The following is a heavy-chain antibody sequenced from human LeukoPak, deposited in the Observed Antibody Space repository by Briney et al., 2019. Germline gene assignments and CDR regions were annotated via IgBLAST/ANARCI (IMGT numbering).Heavy chain of an antibody. J-gene: IGHJ2*01. CDR1: GYSISSGYY. CDR3: ARGWDWYFDL. V-gene: IGHV4-38-2*02. Sequence: SETLSLTCTVSGYSISSGYYWVWIRPPPGKGLEWIGSIYHSGSTYHNPSLKSRVSISVDTSKNQFSLKLSSVTAADTAVSYCARGWDWYFDLWGRGTLVTVSS. D-gene: IGHD6-13*01. CDR2: IYHSGST.